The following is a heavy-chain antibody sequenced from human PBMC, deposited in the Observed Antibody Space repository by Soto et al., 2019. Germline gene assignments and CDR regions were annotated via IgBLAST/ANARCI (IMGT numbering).Heavy chain of an antibody. CDR3: ARGVYNYGSREYGYNRFDH. CDR1: GYSFNSYW. V-gene: IGHV5-51*01. J-gene: IGHJ5*02. Sequence: GGSLKISFKGPGYSFNSYWIGWVRQVPGRGLEWMGIIYPNDSETRYSPSFQGQVTISADKSISTAYLQWSSLKASDAAMYYCARGVYNYGSREYGYNRFDHWGQGTLVTVRS. CDR2: IYPNDSET. D-gene: IGHD5-18*01.